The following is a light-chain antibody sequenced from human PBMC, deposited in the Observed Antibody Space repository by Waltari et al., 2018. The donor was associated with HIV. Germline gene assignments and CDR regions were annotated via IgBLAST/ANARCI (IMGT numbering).Light chain of an antibody. Sequence: QSALTQPPSASGSPGQSVTISCTGTSSDVGGYNSVSWYQQHPGKAPKLMIYEVSKRPSGVPDRFSGSKSGNTASLTVSGLQAEDEADYYCSSYAGSNNRVVFGGGTKLTVL. V-gene: IGLV2-8*01. J-gene: IGLJ2*01. CDR2: EVS. CDR1: SSDVGGYNS. CDR3: SSYAGSNNRVV.